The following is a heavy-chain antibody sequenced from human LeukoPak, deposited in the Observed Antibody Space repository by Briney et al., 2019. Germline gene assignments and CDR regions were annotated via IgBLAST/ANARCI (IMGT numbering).Heavy chain of an antibody. CDR3: AREKRITIFGVVNRNYMDV. V-gene: IGHV4-61*02. CDR2: IYTSGST. Sequence: SQTLSLTCTVSGGSISSGSYYWSWIRQPAGKGLEWIGRIYTSGSTNYNPSLKSRVTISVDTSKNQLSLKLSSVTAADTAVYYCAREKRITIFGVVNRNYMDVWGKGTTVTVSS. CDR1: GGSISSGSYY. D-gene: IGHD3-3*01. J-gene: IGHJ6*03.